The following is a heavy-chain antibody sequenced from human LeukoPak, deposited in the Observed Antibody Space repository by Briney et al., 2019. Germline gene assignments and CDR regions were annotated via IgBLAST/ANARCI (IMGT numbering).Heavy chain of an antibody. Sequence: GGSLRLSCAASGFTVRSNYMNWVRQAPGKGLEWVSVIYSGGSTYYADSVKGRFTISRDNSKNTLYLQMNSLRAEDTAVYYCVIAAAGTDYWGQGTLVTVSS. V-gene: IGHV3-53*01. CDR2: IYSGGST. CDR3: VIAAAGTDY. CDR1: GFTVRSNY. J-gene: IGHJ4*02. D-gene: IGHD6-13*01.